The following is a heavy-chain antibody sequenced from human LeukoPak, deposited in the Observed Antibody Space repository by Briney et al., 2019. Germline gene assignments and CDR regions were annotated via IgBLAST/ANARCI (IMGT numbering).Heavy chain of an antibody. V-gene: IGHV4-34*01. CDR1: GGSFSGYY. CDR3: ARGPSGVVPAAIGGCWFDP. Sequence: SETLSLTCAVYGGSFSGYYWSWIRQPPGKGLEWIGEINHSGSTNYNPYLKSRVTISVDTSKNQFSLKLSSVTAADTAVYYCARGPSGVVPAAIGGCWFDPWGQGTLVTVSS. D-gene: IGHD2-2*01. CDR2: INHSGST. J-gene: IGHJ5*02.